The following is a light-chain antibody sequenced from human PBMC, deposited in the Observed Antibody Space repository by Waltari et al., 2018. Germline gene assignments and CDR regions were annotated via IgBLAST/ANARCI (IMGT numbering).Light chain of an antibody. Sequence: EIVMTQSPATLSVSPGERVTLSCRASQSVNSDLAWYQHQPGQAPRLLIYGASTRATGIPARFSGSGSGTEFTLTISSLEPEDSAVYYCQQRNDWPLTFGGGTRVEIK. CDR2: GAS. V-gene: IGKV3D-15*01. J-gene: IGKJ4*01. CDR1: QSVNSD. CDR3: QQRNDWPLT.